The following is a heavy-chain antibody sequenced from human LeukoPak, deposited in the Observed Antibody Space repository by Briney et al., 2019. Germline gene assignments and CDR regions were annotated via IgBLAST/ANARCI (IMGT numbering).Heavy chain of an antibody. D-gene: IGHD2-2*01. CDR2: MNPNSGST. Sequence: GASVKVSCKASGYTFTSYDINWVRQATGQGLEWMGWMNPNSGSTGYAQKFQGRVTMTRNTSISTAYMELSSLRSEDTAVYYCARGRRYCSSTSCSRRVYYYYYMDVWGKGTTVTVSS. CDR1: GYTFTSYD. CDR3: ARGRRYCSSTSCSRRVYYYYYMDV. V-gene: IGHV1-8*01. J-gene: IGHJ6*03.